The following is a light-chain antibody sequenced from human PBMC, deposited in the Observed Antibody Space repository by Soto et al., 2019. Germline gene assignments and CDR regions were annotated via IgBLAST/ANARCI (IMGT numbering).Light chain of an antibody. J-gene: IGLJ2*01. V-gene: IGLV2-11*01. CDR2: DVS. Sequence: QSALTQPRSVSGSPGESVTISCTGTSSDVGGYNYVSWYQQHPGKVPKLMIYDVSERPSGVPDRFSGSKSGNTASLTISGLQAEDEAEYYCCSYAGSYLVFGGGTKVTVL. CDR1: SSDVGGYNY. CDR3: CSYAGSYLV.